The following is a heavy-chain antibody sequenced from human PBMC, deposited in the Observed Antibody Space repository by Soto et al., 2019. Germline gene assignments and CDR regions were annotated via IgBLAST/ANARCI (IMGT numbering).Heavy chain of an antibody. CDR3: ARGGSSRVGDAFDI. V-gene: IGHV1-2*04. D-gene: IGHD2-15*01. Sequence: ASVKVSCTTSVFMFTSCAVQCVRQDHGQGLEWMGRINPNSGGTNYAQKFQGWVTMTRDTSISTAYMELSRLRSDDTAVYYCARGGSSRVGDAFDIWGQGTMVTVSS. CDR1: VFMFTSCA. J-gene: IGHJ3*02. CDR2: INPNSGGT.